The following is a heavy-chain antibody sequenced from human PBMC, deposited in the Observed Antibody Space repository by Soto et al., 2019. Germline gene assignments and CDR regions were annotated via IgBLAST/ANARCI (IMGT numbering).Heavy chain of an antibody. CDR3: ASYVRSYYNGMDV. D-gene: IGHD3-16*01. J-gene: IGHJ6*02. CDR1: GYTFSSHD. V-gene: IGHV1-8*01. Sequence: QVQLVQSVAEVKKPGASVKVSCKASGYTFSSHDINWVRQDTGQGLEWMGWMNPHSGNTGYAQKFQGRVTMTRNTSRSTAYMELSSLRSEDMSVYYCASYVRSYYNGMDVWGQGTTVTVSS. CDR2: MNPHSGNT.